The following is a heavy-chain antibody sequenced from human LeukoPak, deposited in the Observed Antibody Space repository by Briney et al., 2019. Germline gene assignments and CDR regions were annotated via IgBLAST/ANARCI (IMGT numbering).Heavy chain of an antibody. CDR2: IYHSGST. CDR3: ARVTRGMTYYYGSGSYSDYYYYYMDV. D-gene: IGHD3-10*01. J-gene: IGHJ6*03. V-gene: IGHV4-38-2*01. CDR1: GYSNSSGYY. Sequence: SETLSLTCAVSGYSNSSGYYWGWIRQSPGKGLEWIGSIYHSGSTYYNPSLKSRVTISVDTSKNQFSLKLSSVTAADTAVYYCARVTRGMTYYYGSGSYSDYYYYYMDVWGKGTTVTVSS.